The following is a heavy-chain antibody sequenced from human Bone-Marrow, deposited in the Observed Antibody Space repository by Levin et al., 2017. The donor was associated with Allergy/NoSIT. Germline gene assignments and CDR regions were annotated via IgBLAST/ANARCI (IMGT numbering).Heavy chain of an antibody. CDR2: ISSSGSTI. J-gene: IGHJ4*02. Sequence: KAGGSLRLSCAASGFTFSDYYMSWIRQAPGKGLEWVSYISSSGSTIYYADSVKGRFTISRDNAKNSLYLQMNSLRAEDTAVYYCARDRYSSDDSRGFDYWGQGTLVTVSS. D-gene: IGHD6-19*01. CDR1: GFTFSDYY. V-gene: IGHV3-11*01. CDR3: ARDRYSSDDSRGFDY.